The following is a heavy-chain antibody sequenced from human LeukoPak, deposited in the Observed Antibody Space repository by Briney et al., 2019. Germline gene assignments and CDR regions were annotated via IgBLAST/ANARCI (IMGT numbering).Heavy chain of an antibody. Sequence: GGSLRLSCTASGFTFCDYYMSWIRQAPGKGLEWLSYISSSGSTIYYADSVKGRFTISRDNAKNSLYLRMNSLRAEDTAVYYCARGTHYCDSGTYYFDYWGQGTLVTVSS. CDR3: ARGTHYCDSGTYYFDY. V-gene: IGHV3-11*01. CDR2: ISSSGSTI. J-gene: IGHJ4*02. D-gene: IGHD3-10*01. CDR1: GFTFCDYY.